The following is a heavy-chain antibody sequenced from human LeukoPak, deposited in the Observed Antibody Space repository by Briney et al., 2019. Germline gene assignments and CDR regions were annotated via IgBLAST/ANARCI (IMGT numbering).Heavy chain of an antibody. CDR1: AFSLNAYN. Sequence: PGGSLRLSCAASAFSLNAYNMNWVRQAPGKGLEWVSSISYTGTYIYYADSVKGRFTISRDNAQNSLYLQMNSLRAEDTAVYYCARALGWLHFDYWGQGTLVTVSS. D-gene: IGHD5-24*01. CDR3: ARALGWLHFDY. J-gene: IGHJ4*02. CDR2: ISYTGTYI. V-gene: IGHV3-21*04.